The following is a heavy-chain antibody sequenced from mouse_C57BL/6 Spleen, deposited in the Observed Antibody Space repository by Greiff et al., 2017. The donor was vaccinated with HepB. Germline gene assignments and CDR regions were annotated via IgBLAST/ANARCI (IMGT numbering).Heavy chain of an antibody. D-gene: IGHD2-1*01. CDR3: ARSNYGNYLTLYYYAMDY. J-gene: IGHJ4*01. V-gene: IGHV1-39*01. CDR2: INPNYGTT. Sequence: VQLKQSGPELVKPGASVKISCKASGYSFTDYNMNWVKQSNGKSLEWIGVINPNYGTTSYNQKFKGKATLTVDQSSSTAYMQLNSLTSEDSAVYYCARSNYGNYLTLYYYAMDYWGQGTSVTVSS. CDR1: GYSFTDYN.